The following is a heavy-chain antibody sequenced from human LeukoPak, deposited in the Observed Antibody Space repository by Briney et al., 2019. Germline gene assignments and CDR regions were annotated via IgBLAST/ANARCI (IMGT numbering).Heavy chain of an antibody. CDR1: GGSISSGGYY. V-gene: IGHV4-31*03. Sequence: SETLSLTCTVSGGSISSGGYYWRWIRQHPGKGLEWIGYIYYSGSTYYNPSLKSRVTISVDTSKNQFSLKLSSVTAADTAVYYCASWVRSSGWSFDYWGQGTLVTVSS. J-gene: IGHJ4*02. CDR2: IYYSGST. D-gene: IGHD6-19*01. CDR3: ASWVRSSGWSFDY.